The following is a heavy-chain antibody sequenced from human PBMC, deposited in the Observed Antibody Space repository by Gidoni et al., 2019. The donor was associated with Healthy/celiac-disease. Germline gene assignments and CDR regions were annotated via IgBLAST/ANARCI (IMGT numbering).Heavy chain of an antibody. D-gene: IGHD3-10*01. CDR2: INPNSGGT. V-gene: IGHV1-2*02. CDR3: ARDTTMVRGAPAYGMDV. J-gene: IGHJ6*02. CDR1: GYTFTGYH. Sequence: QVQLVQSGAEVKKPGASVKVSCKASGYTFTGYHMHWVRQAPGQGLEWMGLINPNSGGTNYAQKFQGRVTMTRDTSISTAYMELSRLRSDDTAVYYCARDTTMVRGAPAYGMDVWGQGTTVTVSS.